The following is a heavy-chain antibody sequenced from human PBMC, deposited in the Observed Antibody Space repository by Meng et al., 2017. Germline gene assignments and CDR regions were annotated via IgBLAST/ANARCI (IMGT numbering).Heavy chain of an antibody. Sequence: GLTLVKPTETLTLTCTVFGFSLSNARMGVSWIRQPPGKALEWLAHIFSNDEKSYSTTLKSRLTIFKDTSKSQVVLTMTNMDPVDTATYYCARLNGAYYYDSSYAFDIWGQGTMVTVSS. CDR2: IFSNDEK. CDR1: GFSLSNARMG. D-gene: IGHD3-22*01. V-gene: IGHV2-26*01. J-gene: IGHJ3*02. CDR3: ARLNGAYYYDSSYAFDI.